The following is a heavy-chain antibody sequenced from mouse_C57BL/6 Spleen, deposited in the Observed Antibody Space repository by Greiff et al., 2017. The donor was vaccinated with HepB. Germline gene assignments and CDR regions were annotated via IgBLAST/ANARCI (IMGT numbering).Heavy chain of an antibody. CDR2: INPYNGGT. CDR3: ARADPYYYGISYGWFAY. J-gene: IGHJ3*01. V-gene: IGHV1-19*01. D-gene: IGHD1-1*01. Sequence: EVQLQQSGPVLVKPGASVKMSCKASGYTFTDYYMNWVKQSHGKSLEWIGVINPYNGGTSYNQKFKGKATLTVDKSSSTAYMELNSLTSEDSAVYYCARADPYYYGISYGWFAYWGQGTLVTVSA. CDR1: GYTFTDYY.